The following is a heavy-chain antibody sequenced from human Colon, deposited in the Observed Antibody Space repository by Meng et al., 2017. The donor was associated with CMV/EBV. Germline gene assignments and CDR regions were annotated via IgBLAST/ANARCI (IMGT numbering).Heavy chain of an antibody. CDR2: VNPISGGT. CDR1: GYTFTDYY. Sequence: ASVKVSCKASGYTFTDYYIHWVRQAPGQGLEWLGWVNPISGGTTYARGIQGRVTMTRDTSTSTASLVLSGLRSDDTAVYYCARSTTPTRGLASAAAFDHWGQG. V-gene: IGHV1-2*02. J-gene: IGHJ4*02. CDR3: ARSTTPTRGLASAAAFDH. D-gene: IGHD2-2*01.